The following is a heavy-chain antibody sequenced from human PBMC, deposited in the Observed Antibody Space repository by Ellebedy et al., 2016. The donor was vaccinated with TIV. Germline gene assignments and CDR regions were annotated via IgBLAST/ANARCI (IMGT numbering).Heavy chain of an antibody. D-gene: IGHD3-10*01. CDR2: INPSGST. CDR3: ARGRISMVRGDNHYFDY. CDR1: GGSFSGYY. V-gene: IGHV4-34*01. Sequence: MPSDTLSLTCAVYGGSFSGYYWSWIRQSPGKGLEWIGEINPSGSTTYLPSLKSRVTISVDTSNNQFSLKLNSVTAADTAVFYCARGRISMVRGDNHYFDYWGQGTLVTVYS. J-gene: IGHJ4*02.